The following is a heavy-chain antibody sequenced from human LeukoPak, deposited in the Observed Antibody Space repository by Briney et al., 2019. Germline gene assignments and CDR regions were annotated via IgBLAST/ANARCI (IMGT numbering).Heavy chain of an antibody. J-gene: IGHJ4*02. CDR2: IYYSGST. V-gene: IGHV4-39*01. CDR1: GGSISSSSYY. D-gene: IGHD2-2*01. Sequence: SETLSLTCTVSGGSISSSSYYWGWIRQPPGKGLEWIGSIYYSGSTYYNPSLKSRVTISVDTSKNQFSLKLSSVTAADTAVYYCARHGVGYCSSTSCSLEYSDYWGQGTLVTVSS. CDR3: ARHGVGYCSSTSCSLEYSDY.